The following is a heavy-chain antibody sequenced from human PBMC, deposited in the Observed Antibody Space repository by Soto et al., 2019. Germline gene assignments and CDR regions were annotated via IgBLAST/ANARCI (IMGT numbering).Heavy chain of an antibody. CDR2: ISGSGGST. J-gene: IGHJ4*02. Sequence: EVQLLESGGGLVQPGGSLRLSCAASGFTFSSYAMSWVRQAPGKGLEWVSAISGSGGSTYYADSVKGRFTISRDNYKNPLYLQMDSLRAEETAVYYCAKDPWGTVTFGLFWGQGTLVTVSS. CDR1: GFTFSSYA. V-gene: IGHV3-23*01. CDR3: AKDPWGTVTFGLF. D-gene: IGHD4-17*01.